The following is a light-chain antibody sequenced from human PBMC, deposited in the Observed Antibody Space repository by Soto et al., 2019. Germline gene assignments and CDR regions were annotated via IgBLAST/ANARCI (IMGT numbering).Light chain of an antibody. Sequence: DIQMTQSPSTLSASVGDRVTITCWASQSISSSLAWYQQKPGKAPKVLIYKASKLQSGVPSRFSGSGSGTEFTLTISSLQPDDSATYYCQQYKTLWTFGQGTKVEMK. J-gene: IGKJ1*01. CDR2: KAS. CDR3: QQYKTLWT. V-gene: IGKV1-5*03. CDR1: QSISSS.